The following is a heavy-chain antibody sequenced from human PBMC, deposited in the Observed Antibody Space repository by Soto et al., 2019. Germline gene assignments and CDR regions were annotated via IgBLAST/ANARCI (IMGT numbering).Heavy chain of an antibody. Sequence: QVQLVESGGGVVQPGRSLRISCAASGFTFSNFGMHWGRQAPGKGLEWVAAISADGSDKYFSDSVQGRFTISRDNYKNTLFLQMNSLRVEDTAVYFFTKGSEVAGQEFDYWGQGTLFTVSS. V-gene: IGHV3-30*18. J-gene: IGHJ4*02. CDR2: ISADGSDK. CDR1: GFTFSNFG. D-gene: IGHD3-3*01. CDR3: TKGSEVAGQEFDY.